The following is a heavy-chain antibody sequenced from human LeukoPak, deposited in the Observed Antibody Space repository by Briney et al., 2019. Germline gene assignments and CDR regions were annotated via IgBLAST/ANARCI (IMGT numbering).Heavy chain of an antibody. D-gene: IGHD3-10*01. Sequence: SETLSLTCTVSGGSISSYYWSWIRQPPGKGLEWIGYKYYSGRTNYNPSLKSRITISVDTSKNQISLKLSSVTAADTAVYYCARSDGYGLVGIWGQGTMVTVSS. V-gene: IGHV4-59*01. CDR1: GGSISSYY. J-gene: IGHJ3*02. CDR3: ARSDGYGLVGI. CDR2: KYYSGRT.